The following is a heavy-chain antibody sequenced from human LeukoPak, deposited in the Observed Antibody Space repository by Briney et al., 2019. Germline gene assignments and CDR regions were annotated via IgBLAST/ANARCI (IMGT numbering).Heavy chain of an antibody. D-gene: IGHD3-16*01. J-gene: IGHJ2*01. CDR2: INHSGST. CDR1: GGSFSGYY. V-gene: IGHV4-34*01. CDR3: ARGLGRRRDTKYWYFDL. Sequence: SETLSLTCAVYGGSFSGYYWSWIRQPPGKGLEWIGEINHSGSTNYNPSLKSRVTISVDTSKNQYSLKPSSVTAAETAVYYCARGLGRRRDTKYWYFDLWGRGSLVTVSS.